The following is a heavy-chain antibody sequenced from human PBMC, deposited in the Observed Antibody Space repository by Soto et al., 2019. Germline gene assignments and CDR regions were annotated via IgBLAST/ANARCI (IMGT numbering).Heavy chain of an antibody. V-gene: IGHV1-46*01. CDR3: ARDGVAGTYYFDY. CDR1: GYTFTNHY. J-gene: IGHJ4*02. Sequence: ASVKVSCKASGYTFTNHYMPWVRQAPGQGLEWVGTIHPSGGSTSYAQKLQGRVTMTRDTSTSTVYMELSSLRSEDAAVYYCARDGVAGTYYFDYWGQGTLVTVSS. CDR2: IHPSGGST. D-gene: IGHD6-19*01.